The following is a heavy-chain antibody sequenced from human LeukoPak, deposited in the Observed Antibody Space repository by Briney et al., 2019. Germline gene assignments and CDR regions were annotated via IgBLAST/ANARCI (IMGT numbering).Heavy chain of an antibody. J-gene: IGHJ5*02. D-gene: IGHD2-15*01. CDR3: ARVAGYCSGGSCYRGGWFDP. V-gene: IGHV4-34*01. CDR1: GGSFSVYY. CDR2: INHSGST. Sequence: SETLSLTCAVYGGSFSVYYWSWIRQPPGKGLEWIGEINHSGSTNYNPSLKSRVTISVDTSKNQFSLKLSSVTAADTAVYYCARVAGYCSGGSCYRGGWFDPWGQGTLVTVSS.